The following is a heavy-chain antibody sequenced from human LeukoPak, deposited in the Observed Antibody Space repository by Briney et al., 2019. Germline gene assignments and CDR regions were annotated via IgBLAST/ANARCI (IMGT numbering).Heavy chain of an antibody. V-gene: IGHV4-38-2*02. J-gene: IGHJ5*02. CDR1: GYSISSGYY. Sequence: SETLSLTCAVSGYSISSGYYWGWIRQPPGKGLEWIGSIYHSGSTYYNPSLKSRVTISVDTSKNQFSLKLSSVTAADTAVYYCARDLIRITIFGVVITNWSDPWGQGTLVTVSS. CDR2: IYHSGST. D-gene: IGHD3-3*01. CDR3: ARDLIRITIFGVVITNWSDP.